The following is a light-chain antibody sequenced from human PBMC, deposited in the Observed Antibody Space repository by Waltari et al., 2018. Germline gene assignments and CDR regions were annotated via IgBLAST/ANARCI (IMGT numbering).Light chain of an antibody. V-gene: IGKV1-33*01. CDR2: DAS. CDR3: QQYDNLPIT. J-gene: IGKJ5*01. CDR1: PDISNY. Sequence: DIQMTQSPSSLSASVGDRVTITCQASPDISNYLNWFQQKPGKAPQLLIYDASNLETGVPSRFSGSGSGTDFTFTISSLQPEDIATYYCQQYDNLPITFGQGTRLEIK.